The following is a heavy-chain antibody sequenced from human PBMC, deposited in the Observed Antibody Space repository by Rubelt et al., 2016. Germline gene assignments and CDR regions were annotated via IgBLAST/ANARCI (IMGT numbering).Heavy chain of an antibody. V-gene: IGHV3-23*01. CDR2: ISGSGGST. CDR1: GFTFSSYA. D-gene: IGHD6-6*01. J-gene: IGHJ6*02. Sequence: GQLLESGGGLVQPGGSLRLSCAASGFTFSSYAMSWVRQAPGKGLEWVSAISGSGGSTYYADSVKGRFTISRDNSKNTLYLQMNSLRAEDTAVYYCAKGDSSSGYYYYYGMEVWGQGTTVTVSS. CDR3: AKGDSSSGYYYYYGMEV.